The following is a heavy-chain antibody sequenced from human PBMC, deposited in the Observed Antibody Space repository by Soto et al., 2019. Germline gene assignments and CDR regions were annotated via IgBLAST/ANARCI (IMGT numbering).Heavy chain of an antibody. Sequence: EVQLLESGGGWVQPGGSLRLSCAASGFTFSSSAMSWVRQAPGKGLDWVSAISGNGDTTYYADSVTGRFTISRDISKNTLYMLMNSLSAEDTAVYYCAKIRGYDLGSTTFQHWGEGTLVPVSS. CDR1: GFTFSSSA. D-gene: IGHD2-2*01. CDR2: ISGNGDTT. V-gene: IGHV3-23*01. J-gene: IGHJ1*01. CDR3: AKIRGYDLGSTTFQH.